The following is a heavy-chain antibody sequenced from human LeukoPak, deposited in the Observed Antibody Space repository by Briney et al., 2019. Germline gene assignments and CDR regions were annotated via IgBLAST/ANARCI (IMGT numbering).Heavy chain of an antibody. CDR2: ISPSGSTI. D-gene: IGHD4-17*01. V-gene: IGHV3-48*03. CDR3: ARDLTTTSDY. CDR1: GFIFSIYE. J-gene: IGHJ4*02. Sequence: GGSLRLSCVASGFIFSIYEMNWVRQAPGQGLEWISYISPSGSTIYYADSVKGRFTISRDNAQNSLYLQMNSLRAEDTAVYYCARDLTTTSDYWGQGTLVTVSS.